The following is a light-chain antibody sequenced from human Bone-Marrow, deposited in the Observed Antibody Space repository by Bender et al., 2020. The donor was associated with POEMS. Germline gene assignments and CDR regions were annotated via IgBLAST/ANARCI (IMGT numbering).Light chain of an antibody. J-gene: IGLJ3*02. Sequence: QSVLTQPPSVSGAPGQRVTISCTGSSSNTGSGYDINWYQHLPGTAPKLLIYGYNNRPPGISDRISGSKSANTASLTISGLQTDDEALYYCLSSTLSPTSWVFGGGT. V-gene: IGLV1-40*01. CDR2: GYN. CDR1: SSNTGSGYD. CDR3: LSSTLSPTSWV.